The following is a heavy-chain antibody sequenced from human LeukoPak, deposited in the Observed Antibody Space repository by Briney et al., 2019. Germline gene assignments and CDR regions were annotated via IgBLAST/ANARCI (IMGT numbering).Heavy chain of an antibody. CDR1: GGSISSYY. J-gene: IGHJ3*02. Sequence: SETLSLTCTVSGGSISSYYWSWIRQPPGKGLEWIGYIYYSGSTNYNPSHKSRVTISVDTSKNQFSLKLSSVTAADTAVYYCARDSSGYDSRKRAFDIWGQGTMVTVSS. V-gene: IGHV4-59*01. D-gene: IGHD3-22*01. CDR3: ARDSSGYDSRKRAFDI. CDR2: IYYSGST.